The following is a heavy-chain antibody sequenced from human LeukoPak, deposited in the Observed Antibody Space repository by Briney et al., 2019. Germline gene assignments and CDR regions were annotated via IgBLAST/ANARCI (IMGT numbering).Heavy chain of an antibody. CDR2: IIPIFGTA. D-gene: IGHD7-27*01. CDR3: ARDRANWGSHLWYFDL. CDR1: GGTFSSYA. V-gene: IGHV1-69*13. J-gene: IGHJ2*01. Sequence: SVKVSCKASGGTFSSYAISWVRQAPGQGLEWMGGIIPIFGTANYAQKFQGRVMITADESTSTAYMELSSLRSEDTAVYYCARDRANWGSHLWYFDLWGRGTLVTVSS.